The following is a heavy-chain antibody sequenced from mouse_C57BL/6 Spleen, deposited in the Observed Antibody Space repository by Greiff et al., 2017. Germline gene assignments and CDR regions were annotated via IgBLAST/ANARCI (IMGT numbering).Heavy chain of an antibody. V-gene: IGHV2-3*01. CDR1: GFSLTSYG. D-gene: IGHD2-4*01. J-gene: IGHJ4*01. CDR3: AKGRDYEYAMDY. Sequence: QVQLQQSGPGLVAPSQSLSITCTVSGFSLTSYGVSWVRQPPGKGLEWLGVIWGDGSRNYHSPHISRLSISKDNSKSQVILKLHSLQTDDTATTYCAKGRDYEYAMDYWGQGTSVTVSS. CDR2: IWGDGSR.